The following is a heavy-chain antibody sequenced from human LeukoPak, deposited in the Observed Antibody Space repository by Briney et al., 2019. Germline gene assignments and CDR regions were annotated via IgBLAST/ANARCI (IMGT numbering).Heavy chain of an antibody. J-gene: IGHJ6*03. CDR3: ARSGNSHYYYYMDV. CDR1: GYTFTSYG. Sequence: ASVKVSCKASGYTFTSYGISWVRQAPGQGLEWMGWISAYNGNTNYAQKLQGRVTVTTDTSTSTAYMELRSLRSDDTAVYYCARSGNSHYYYYMDVWGKGTTVTVSS. D-gene: IGHD4-23*01. CDR2: ISAYNGNT. V-gene: IGHV1-18*01.